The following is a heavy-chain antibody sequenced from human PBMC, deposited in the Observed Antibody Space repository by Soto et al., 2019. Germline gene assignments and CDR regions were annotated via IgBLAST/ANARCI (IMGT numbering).Heavy chain of an antibody. V-gene: IGHV4-59*01. D-gene: IGHD3-9*01. CDR2: IYYSGST. CDR1: GGTISSYY. CDR3: ARSYYDILTGYSLGY. Sequence: SETLSLTCTVSGGTISSYYWTWIRQPPGKGLEWIGYIYYSGSTNDNPTLKSRVTISVDTSKNQFSLKLSSVTAADTAVYYSARSYYDILTGYSLGYWGQGTLVTVSS. J-gene: IGHJ4*02.